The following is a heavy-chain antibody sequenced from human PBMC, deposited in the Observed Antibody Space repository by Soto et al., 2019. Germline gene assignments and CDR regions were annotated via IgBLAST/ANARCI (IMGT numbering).Heavy chain of an antibody. CDR1: GFTFSSFA. CDR2: MSYDGSNK. Sequence: QVQLVESGGGVAQPGRSLRLSCAASGFTFSSFAMHWVRQAPGKGLEWVAVMSYDGSNKYYADSVKGRFTISRDNSKNTVYLQMNSLRAEDTAVYYCARPRGFGVIINFFDYWGQGTLVTVSS. D-gene: IGHD3-3*01. J-gene: IGHJ4*02. V-gene: IGHV3-30-3*01. CDR3: ARPRGFGVIINFFDY.